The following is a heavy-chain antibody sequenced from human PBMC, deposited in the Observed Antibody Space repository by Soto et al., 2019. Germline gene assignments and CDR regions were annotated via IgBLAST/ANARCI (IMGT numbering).Heavy chain of an antibody. D-gene: IGHD2-2*01. CDR1: GYTFTSYA. J-gene: IGHJ4*02. CDR3: ARGPRVVVPAAMRDY. Sequence: QVQLVQSGAEVKKPGASVKVSCKASGYTFTSYAMHWVRQAPGQRLEWMGWINAGNGNTKYSQKFQGRVTMTRDTSASTAYMELSSLRSEDTAVYYCARGPRVVVPAAMRDYWGQGTLVTVSS. CDR2: INAGNGNT. V-gene: IGHV1-3*01.